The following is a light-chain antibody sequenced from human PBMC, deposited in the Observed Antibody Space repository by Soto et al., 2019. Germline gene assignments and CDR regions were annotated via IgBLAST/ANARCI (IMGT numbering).Light chain of an antibody. CDR1: SSDVGAYTY. J-gene: IGLJ2*01. CDR3: NSFTTSSTLV. Sequence: QSVLTQPASVSGCPGQSVSISCTGTSSDVGAYTYGSWYQHHPGKAPKLLIYDVSNRPSGVSNRFSGSQSGNTASLTISGLQAEDESDYYCNSFTTSSTLVFGGGTHLTVL. CDR2: DVS. V-gene: IGLV2-14*03.